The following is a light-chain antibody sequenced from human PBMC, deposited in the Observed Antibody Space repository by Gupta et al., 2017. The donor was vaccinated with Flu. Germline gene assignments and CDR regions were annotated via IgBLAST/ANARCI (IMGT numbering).Light chain of an antibody. CDR3: SSYASKVTGV. Sequence: QSVSTQPRSVSGSPGLSVTISCTGTSNDVGGSNHGSWYEQRPGKAPKFILYDVAERPSGVPDRFSGSKSGNTASPTISELQADDDASEYYSSYASKVTGVFGTGTTVTVI. CDR1: SNDVGGSNH. CDR2: DVA. V-gene: IGLV2-11*01. J-gene: IGLJ1*01.